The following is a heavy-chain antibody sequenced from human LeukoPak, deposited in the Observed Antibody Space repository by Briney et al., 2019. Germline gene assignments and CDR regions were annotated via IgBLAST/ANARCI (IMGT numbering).Heavy chain of an antibody. D-gene: IGHD4-11*01. CDR3: ARGDYSICNWFDP. J-gene: IGHJ5*02. V-gene: IGHV4-30-4*08. CDR2: IYYSGST. Sequence: SQTLSLTCTVSGGSISSGDYYWSWIRQPPGKGLEWIGYIYYSGSTYYNPSLKSRVTISIDTSKNQFSLKLSSVTAADTAVYYCARGDYSICNWFDPWGQGTLVTVSS. CDR1: GGSISSGDYY.